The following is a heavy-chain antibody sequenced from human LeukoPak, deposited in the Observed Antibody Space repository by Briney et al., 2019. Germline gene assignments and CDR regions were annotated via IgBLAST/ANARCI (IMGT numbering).Heavy chain of an antibody. V-gene: IGHV3-23*01. J-gene: IGHJ4*02. CDR1: GFTFRSYP. Sequence: GGSLRLSCAASGFTFRSYPMNWVRQAPGKGLEWVSTISGSGGSTYYADSVKGRFTISRDNSKNTLYLQMNRLRAEDTAVYYCAKERTQTTAFDYWGQGTLVTVSS. CDR3: AKERTQTTAFDY. CDR2: ISGSGGST. D-gene: IGHD1-7*01.